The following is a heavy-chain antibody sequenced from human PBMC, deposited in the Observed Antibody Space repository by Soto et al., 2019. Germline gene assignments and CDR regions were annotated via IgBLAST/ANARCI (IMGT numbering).Heavy chain of an antibody. V-gene: IGHV1-3*01. Sequence: ASLKVSCKASGYTFANYGIHWVRQAPGQRLEWMGWINAGDGGTKYSENFQDRVTITRDTSASTVYLGLSSLSSEDTASYYCARTGHSGSYDFWG. CDR2: INAGDGGT. CDR3: ARTGHSGSYDF. D-gene: IGHD1-26*01. J-gene: IGHJ5*01. CDR1: GYTFANYG.